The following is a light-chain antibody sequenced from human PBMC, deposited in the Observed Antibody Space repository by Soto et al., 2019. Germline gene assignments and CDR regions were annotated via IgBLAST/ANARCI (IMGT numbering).Light chain of an antibody. V-gene: IGLV2-11*01. CDR1: SSDVGRYNY. CDR3: CSYAGSYIVV. J-gene: IGLJ3*02. CDR2: GVN. Sequence: QSALTQPRSVSGSPGQSVTISCTGTSSDVGRYNYVSWYQHHPGKAPKLMIYGVNERPSGVPDRFSGSKSVNTASLTISGLQAEDEADYHCCSYAGSYIVVFVGGTKLTVL.